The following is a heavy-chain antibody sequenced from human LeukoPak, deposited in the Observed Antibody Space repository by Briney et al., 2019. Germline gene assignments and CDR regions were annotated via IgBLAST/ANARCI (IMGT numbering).Heavy chain of an antibody. CDR2: INPNSGGT. D-gene: IGHD3-22*01. J-gene: IGHJ2*01. CDR1: GYTFTGYY. CDR3: ASYYDSSDYLSDFDL. Sequence: ASVKVSCKASGYTFTGYYMHWVRQAPGQGLEWMGWINPNSGGTNYAQKFQGRVTMTRDTSISTAYMELSRLRSDDTAVYYCASYYDSSDYLSDFDLWGRGTLVTVSS. V-gene: IGHV1-2*02.